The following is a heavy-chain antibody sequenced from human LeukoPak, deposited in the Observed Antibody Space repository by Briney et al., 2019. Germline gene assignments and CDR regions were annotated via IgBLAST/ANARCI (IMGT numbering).Heavy chain of an antibody. CDR1: GGTFTSSP. Sequence: SGGSLRPSCAASGGTFTSSPMHWVRQAPGKGLEWVAVISYDGGDKYSADSVKGRFTVSRDNSKNTLSLQMNSLRPEDTAVYYCANNNPQFLWYSHLESWGQGTLVTVSS. D-gene: IGHD6-13*01. CDR2: ISYDGGDK. CDR3: ANNNPQFLWYSHLES. J-gene: IGHJ5*02. V-gene: IGHV3-30*04.